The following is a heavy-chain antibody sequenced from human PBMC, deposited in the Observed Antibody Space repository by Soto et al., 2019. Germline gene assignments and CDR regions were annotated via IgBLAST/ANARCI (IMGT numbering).Heavy chain of an antibody. J-gene: IGHJ4*02. CDR1: GGSISGYY. V-gene: IGHV4-4*07. CDR3: ARALFSSGWYGGFDY. Sequence: SETLSLTCTVSGGSISGYYWSWIRQPAGKGLEWVGRIYTSGSTNYNPSLKSRVTMSVDTSKNQFSLKLSSVTAADTAVYYCARALFSSGWYGGFDYWGQGTLVTVSS. D-gene: IGHD6-19*01. CDR2: IYTSGST.